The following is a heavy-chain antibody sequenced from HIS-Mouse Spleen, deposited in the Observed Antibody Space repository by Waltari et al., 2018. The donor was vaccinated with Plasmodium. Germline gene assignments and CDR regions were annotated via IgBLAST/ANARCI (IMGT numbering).Heavy chain of an antibody. V-gene: IGHV3-7*01. D-gene: IGHD6-13*01. Sequence: EVQLVESGGGLVQPGGSLRLSGAASGFHFSSYWMSWVRQAPGKGLEWVANIKQDGSEKYYVDSVKGRFTISRDNAKNSLYLQMNSLRAEDTAVYYCASSWYWYFDLWGRGTLVTVSS. CDR2: IKQDGSEK. CDR3: ASSWYWYFDL. J-gene: IGHJ2*01. CDR1: GFHFSSYW.